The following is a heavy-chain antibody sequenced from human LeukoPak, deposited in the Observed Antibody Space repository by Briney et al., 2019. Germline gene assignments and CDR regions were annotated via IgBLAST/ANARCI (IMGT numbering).Heavy chain of an antibody. CDR3: ARHGTGGPYYYYGMDV. V-gene: IGHV1-69*04. J-gene: IGHJ6*02. CDR1: GGTFSSYA. D-gene: IGHD3/OR15-3a*01. CDR2: IIPILGIA. Sequence: ASVKVSCKASGGTFSSYAISWVRQAPGQGLEWMGRIIPILGIANYAQKFQGRVTITADKSTSTAYMELSSLRSEDTAVYYCARHGTGGPYYYYGMDVWGQGTTVTVSS.